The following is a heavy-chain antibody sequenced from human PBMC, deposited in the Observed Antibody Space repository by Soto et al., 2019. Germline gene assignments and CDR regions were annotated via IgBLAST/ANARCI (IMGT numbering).Heavy chain of an antibody. CDR2: ISGSGAMT. V-gene: IGHV3-23*01. Sequence: DVQLLESGGGLAQPGGSLRLSCAASGFTFTSFAMNWVRQAPGKGLEWVSTISGSGAMTYYADSVKGRFTTSRDNSENRLYLQMNDLRAEDTALYYCATKSPPLWGQGTLVTVSS. J-gene: IGHJ4*02. CDR3: ATKSPPL. CDR1: GFTFTSFA.